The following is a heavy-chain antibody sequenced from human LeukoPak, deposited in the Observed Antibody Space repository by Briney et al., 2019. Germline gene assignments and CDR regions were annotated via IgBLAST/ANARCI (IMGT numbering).Heavy chain of an antibody. V-gene: IGHV4-59*01. J-gene: IGHJ3*02. Sequence: PSETLSLTCTVSGGSISSYYWSWVRQPPGKGLEWVGYIYYSGSTNYNPSLKSRVTISVDTSKNQFSLKLNSVTAADTAVYYCARDLGYSGNYGAFDIWGQGTVVTVSS. CDR3: ARDLGYSGNYGAFDI. CDR1: GGSISSYY. CDR2: IYYSGST. D-gene: IGHD1-26*01.